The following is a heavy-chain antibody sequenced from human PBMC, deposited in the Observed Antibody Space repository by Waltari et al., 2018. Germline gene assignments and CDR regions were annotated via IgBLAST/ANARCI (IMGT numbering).Heavy chain of an antibody. J-gene: IGHJ4*02. CDR1: GFTFRLFR. Sequence: EVQLVESGGGLVKPGGSLRLSCAASGFTFRLFRMNWVRQAPGRGLEWVSTISSSGSYIYYADSVKGRFTISRDNAKNSVYLQMNSLRVDDTAVYYCTMAPDVPVRPTWGWGQGSLVTVSS. D-gene: IGHD7-27*01. CDR2: ISSSGSYI. CDR3: TMAPDVPVRPTWG. V-gene: IGHV3-21*06.